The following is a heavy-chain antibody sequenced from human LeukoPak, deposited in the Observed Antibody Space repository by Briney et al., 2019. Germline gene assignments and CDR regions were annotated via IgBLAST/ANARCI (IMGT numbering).Heavy chain of an antibody. Sequence: PSETLSLTCTVSGGSISSSSYYWGWIRQPPGKGLEWIGSIYYSGSTYYNPSLKSRVTISVDTSKNQFSLKLNSVTAADTAVYYCARQFHDSSGYYYYFDYWGQGTLVTVSS. D-gene: IGHD3-22*01. CDR3: ARQFHDSSGYYYYFDY. J-gene: IGHJ4*02. CDR1: GGSISSSSYY. CDR2: IYYSGST. V-gene: IGHV4-39*01.